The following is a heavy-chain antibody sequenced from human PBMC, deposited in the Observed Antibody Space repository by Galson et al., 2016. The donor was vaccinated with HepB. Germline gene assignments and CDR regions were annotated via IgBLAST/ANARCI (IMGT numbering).Heavy chain of an antibody. CDR2: IFHSGYT. CDR1: GGSISSAGYY. V-gene: IGHV4-61*08. CDR3: ARINYYDYGIDV. D-gene: IGHD3-22*01. Sequence: SETLSLTCTVSGGSISSAGYYWSWIRQHPGKRLEWIGHIFHSGYTNYNPSLSRRVTISLDTSKIQFSLTLSSVTAADTAVYYCARINYYDYGIDVWGQGTTVTVSS. J-gene: IGHJ6*02.